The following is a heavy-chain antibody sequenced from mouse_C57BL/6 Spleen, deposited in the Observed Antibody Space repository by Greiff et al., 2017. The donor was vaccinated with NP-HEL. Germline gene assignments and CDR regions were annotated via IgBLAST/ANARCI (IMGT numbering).Heavy chain of an antibody. D-gene: IGHD2-3*01. CDR2: ISGGGGNT. CDR3: ARPDGYYFDY. CDR1: GFTFSSYT. Sequence: EVMLVESGGGLVKPGGSLKLSCAASGFTFSSYTMSWVRQTPEQRLEWVATISGGGGNTYYPDSVKGRFTISRDNAKNTQYLQMSSLRSEDTALYYCARPDGYYFDYWGQGTTLTVSS. J-gene: IGHJ2*01. V-gene: IGHV5-9*01.